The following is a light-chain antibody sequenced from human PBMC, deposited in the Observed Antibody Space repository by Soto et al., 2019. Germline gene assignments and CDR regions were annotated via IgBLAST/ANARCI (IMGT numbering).Light chain of an antibody. J-gene: IGKJ1*01. CDR1: QSVSNNY. CDR2: GAS. V-gene: IGKV3-20*01. CDR3: QQYGSSGT. Sequence: EGGWRQYPGTLSLSPGERATLSCRASQSVSNNYLAWYQQKPGQAPRLLIYGASNRATGIPDRFSGSGSGTDFTLTISRLEPEDFAVYYCQQYGSSGTFGQGTKVDIK.